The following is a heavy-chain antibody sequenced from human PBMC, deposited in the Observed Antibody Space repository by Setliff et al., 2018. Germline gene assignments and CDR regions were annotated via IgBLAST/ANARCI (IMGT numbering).Heavy chain of an antibody. Sequence: PSETVLTCTVSGGSISTPYYYWSWIRQAPGKGLEWIGDFYFRGSHYYKPSLESRLSISVDTSKNQLSLTLTSVTAADTAVYYFLLAHCSNHCEEALNYWIPGPLVTVSS. D-gene: IGHD2-2*01. CDR2: FYFRGSH. V-gene: IGHV4-30-4*03. CDR3: LLAHCSNHCEEALNY. CDR1: GGSISTPYYY. J-gene: IGHJ4*02.